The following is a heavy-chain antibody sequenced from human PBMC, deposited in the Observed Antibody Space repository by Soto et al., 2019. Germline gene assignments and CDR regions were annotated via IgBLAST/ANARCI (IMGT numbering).Heavy chain of an antibody. J-gene: IGHJ4*02. CDR2: IYYDGST. CDR3: ARHGYTSGRTYFDY. D-gene: IGHD6-19*01. CDR1: GGSISSYY. V-gene: IGHV4-39*01. Sequence: SETLSLTCTVSGGSISSYYWAWIRRPPGKGLECIGSIYYDGSTYYNPSLKSRVTISVDTSKNQFSLKLSSVTAADTAVYYCARHGYTSGRTYFDYWGQGTLVTVSS.